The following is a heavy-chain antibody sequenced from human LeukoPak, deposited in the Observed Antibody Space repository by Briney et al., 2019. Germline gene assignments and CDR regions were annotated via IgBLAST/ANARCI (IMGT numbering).Heavy chain of an antibody. CDR3: AREGMGGSGSYLYPHFDY. V-gene: IGHV3-33*01. J-gene: IGHJ4*02. CDR1: GFTFSSYG. D-gene: IGHD3-10*01. CDR2: IWYDGSNK. Sequence: GGSLRLSCAASGFTFSSYGMHWVRQAPGKGLEWVAVIWYDGSNKYYADSVKGRFTISRDNSKNTLYLQMNSLRAEDTAVYYCAREGMGGSGSYLYPHFDYWGQGTLVTVSS.